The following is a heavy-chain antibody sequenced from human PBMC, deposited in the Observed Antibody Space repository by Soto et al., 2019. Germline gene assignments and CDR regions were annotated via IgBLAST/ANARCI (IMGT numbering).Heavy chain of an antibody. Sequence: AASVKVSCKASGYTFTSYYMHWVRQAPGQGLEWMGIISPSGGSTSYAQKFQGRVTMTRDTSTSTVYMELSSLRSEDTAVYYCARDLTDIVATITRPFNAFDIWGQGTMVTVSS. CDR2: ISPSGGST. V-gene: IGHV1-46*03. D-gene: IGHD5-12*01. CDR1: GYTFTSYY. CDR3: ARDLTDIVATITRPFNAFDI. J-gene: IGHJ3*02.